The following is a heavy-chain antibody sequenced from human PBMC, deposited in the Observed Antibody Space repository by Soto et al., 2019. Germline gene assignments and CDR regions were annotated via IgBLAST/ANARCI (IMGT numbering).Heavy chain of an antibody. D-gene: IGHD3-3*01. J-gene: IGHJ5*02. CDR2: TSAYNGNA. CDR3: ARGSRFDWFDP. Sequence: ASVKVSCKASGYTFTNYGFTWVRQAPGQGLEWMGWTSAYNGNANYGQNFQGRVTMTTDTATSTAHMELRSLRYDDTAIYYCARGSRFDWFDPWGQGTPVTVSS. V-gene: IGHV1-18*04. CDR1: GYTFTNYG.